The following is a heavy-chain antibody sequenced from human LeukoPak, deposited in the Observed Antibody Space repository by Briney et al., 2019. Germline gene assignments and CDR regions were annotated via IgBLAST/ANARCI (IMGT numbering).Heavy chain of an antibody. CDR1: GFTFSSYW. CDR2: IKQDGSEK. D-gene: IGHD4-17*01. Sequence: PGGSLRLSCAASGFTFSSYWMSWVRQAPGKGLEWVANIKQDGSEKYYVDSVKGRFTISRDNAKNSLYLQMNSLRAEDTAVYYCASELLVDYAYGMDVWGQGTTVTVSS. CDR3: ASELLVDYAYGMDV. V-gene: IGHV3-7*01. J-gene: IGHJ6*02.